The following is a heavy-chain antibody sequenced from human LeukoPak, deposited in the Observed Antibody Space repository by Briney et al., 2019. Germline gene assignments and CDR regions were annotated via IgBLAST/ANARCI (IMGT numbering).Heavy chain of an antibody. CDR3: ARANWGSVVDI. Sequence: GGSLRLSCAASGFTFRSYWMYWVREAPGKGLVWVTRIDADGSITTYADSVRGRFTISRDNAKNTVYLQMNSLRAEDTAVYYCARANWGSVVDIWGQGTMVTVSS. CDR2: IDADGSIT. D-gene: IGHD7-27*01. J-gene: IGHJ3*02. V-gene: IGHV3-74*03. CDR1: GFTFRSYW.